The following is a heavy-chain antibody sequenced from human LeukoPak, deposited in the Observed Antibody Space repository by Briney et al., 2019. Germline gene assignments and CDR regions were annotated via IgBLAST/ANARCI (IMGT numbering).Heavy chain of an antibody. V-gene: IGHV4-39*01. CDR3: ARRVHGGTLDY. J-gene: IGHJ4*02. Sequence: SETLSLTCSVSGGSISSSTYYWAWVRQPPGKGLEWIASIYYSGSTYYKESLKSRVTIYADTSKNQVSLKVSSVTAADTAVYYCARRVHGGTLDYWGQGTLVTVSS. D-gene: IGHD4-23*01. CDR2: IYYSGST. CDR1: GGSISSSTYY.